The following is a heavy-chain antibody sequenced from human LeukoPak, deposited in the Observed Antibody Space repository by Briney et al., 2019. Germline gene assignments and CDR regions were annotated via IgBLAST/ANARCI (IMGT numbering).Heavy chain of an antibody. Sequence: SETLSLTCTVSGGSISSGSYYWSWTRQPAGKGLEWIGRIYTSGSTNYNPSLKSRVTISVDTSKNQFSLKLSSVTAADTAVYYCARERRKNSGSYGAFDIWGQGTMVTVSS. CDR3: ARERRKNSGSYGAFDI. J-gene: IGHJ3*02. V-gene: IGHV4-61*02. CDR1: GGSISSGSYY. D-gene: IGHD1-26*01. CDR2: IYTSGST.